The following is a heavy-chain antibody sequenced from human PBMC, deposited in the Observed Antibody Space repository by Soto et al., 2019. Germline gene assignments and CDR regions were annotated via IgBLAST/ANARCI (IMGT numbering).Heavy chain of an antibody. Sequence: SGPTLVNPTQTLTLTCTFSGFSLSTSGMCVSWIRQPPGKALEWLARIDWDDDKYYSTSLKTRLTISKDTSKNQVVLTMTNMDPVDTATYYCARATYYYDSSGYASIYFDYWGQGTLVTVSS. CDR1: GFSLSTSGMC. CDR3: ARATYYYDSSGYASIYFDY. CDR2: IDWDDDK. D-gene: IGHD3-22*01. V-gene: IGHV2-70*11. J-gene: IGHJ4*02.